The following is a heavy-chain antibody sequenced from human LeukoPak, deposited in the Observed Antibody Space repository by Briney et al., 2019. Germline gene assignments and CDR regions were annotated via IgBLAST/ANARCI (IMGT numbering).Heavy chain of an antibody. J-gene: IGHJ4*02. V-gene: IGHV3-30-3*01. D-gene: IGHD6-6*01. CDR1: GFTFSSYA. CDR3: ARDKSSSPEYYFDY. Sequence: PGGSLRLSCAASGFTFSSYAMHWVRQAPGKGLEWVAVKSYDGSNKYYADSVKGRFTISRDNSKNTLYLQMNSLRAEDTAVYYCARDKSSSPEYYFDYWGQGTLVTVSS. CDR2: KSYDGSNK.